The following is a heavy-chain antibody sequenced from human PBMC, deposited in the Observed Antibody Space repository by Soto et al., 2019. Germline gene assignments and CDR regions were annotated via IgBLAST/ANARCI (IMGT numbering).Heavy chain of an antibody. CDR1: GFTFSSYG. CDR2: ISYDGSNK. Sequence: QVQLVESGGGVVQPGRSLRLSCAASGFTFSSYGMHWVRQAPGKGLEWVAVISYDGSNKYYADSVKGRFTISRDNSKNTLYQKRNGRRDEETVVYYCANHGRGGQQLVRGYFDYWGQGPLVTVSS. J-gene: IGHJ4*02. V-gene: IGHV3-30*18. D-gene: IGHD6-13*01. CDR3: ANHGRGGQQLVRGYFDY.